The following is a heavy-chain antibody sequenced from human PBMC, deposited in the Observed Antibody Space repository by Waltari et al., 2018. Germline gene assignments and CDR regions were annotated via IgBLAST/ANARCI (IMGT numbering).Heavy chain of an antibody. Sequence: QVQLVESGGGVVQPGGSLRLSCAASGFTFSSYGMPWVRQAPGKGPEWVAFIRYDGTSKYYVDSAKGRFTISRDNPKNMLFLQMDSLRREDTAVYYCAKDLGAGHDGFEMWGQGTMVTVFS. D-gene: IGHD1-1*01. CDR1: GFTFSSYG. CDR2: IRYDGTSK. V-gene: IGHV3-30*02. CDR3: AKDLGAGHDGFEM. J-gene: IGHJ3*02.